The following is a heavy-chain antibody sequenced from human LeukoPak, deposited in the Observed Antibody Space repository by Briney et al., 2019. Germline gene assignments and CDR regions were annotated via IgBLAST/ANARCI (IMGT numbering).Heavy chain of an antibody. Sequence: ASVKVSCKASGYTFTSYYMHWVRQAPGQGLEWKGIINPSGGSTSYAQKSQGRVTMTRDTSTRTVYMELSSLRSEDTAVYYCARDGVGADYMDYWGQGTLVTVSS. D-gene: IGHD1-26*01. CDR3: ARDGVGADYMDY. CDR1: GYTFTSYY. CDR2: INPSGGST. V-gene: IGHV1-46*01. J-gene: IGHJ4*02.